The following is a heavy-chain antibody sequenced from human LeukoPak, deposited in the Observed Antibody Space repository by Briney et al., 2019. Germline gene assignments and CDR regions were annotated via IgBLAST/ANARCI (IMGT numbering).Heavy chain of an antibody. J-gene: IGHJ4*02. D-gene: IGHD1-26*01. CDR2: FHFSGAI. CDR3: ARELRQWDIFDY. V-gene: IGHV4-39*07. Sequence: SETLSLTCTVSGVSITSYSHNYDWIRQPPGKGLGWIGGFHFSGAINYNPSLKSRVTISVDTSKNQFSLKLSSVTAADTAVYYCARELRQWDIFDYWGQGTLVTVSS. CDR1: GVSITSYSHN.